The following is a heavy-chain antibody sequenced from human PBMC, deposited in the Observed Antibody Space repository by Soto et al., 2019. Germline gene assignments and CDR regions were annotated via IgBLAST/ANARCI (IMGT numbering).Heavy chain of an antibody. CDR3: AREGGGGRYYYYGMDV. V-gene: IGHV3-7*03. CDR1: GFTFSSYW. CDR2: IKQDGSEK. Sequence: EVQLVESGGGLVQPGGSLRLSCAASGFTFSSYWMSWVRQAPGKGLEWVANIKQDGSEKYYVDSVKGRFTISRDNAKNSLYLQMNSLRVEDTAVYYCAREGGGGRYYYYGMDVWGQGTTVTVSS. D-gene: IGHD1-26*01. J-gene: IGHJ6*02.